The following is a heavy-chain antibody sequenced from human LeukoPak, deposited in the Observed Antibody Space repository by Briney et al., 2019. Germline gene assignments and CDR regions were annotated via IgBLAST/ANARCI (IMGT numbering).Heavy chain of an antibody. Sequence: SETLSLTCTVSGGSIRIISYYWGSIRGTPGKVLELVGSIYYSESIYYIASRKSRVTISVDTSKNQFSLKLSFVTAADTAVYYCARHQDGSGQLNLYFDSWGQGNLVTVSS. J-gene: IGHJ4*02. CDR3: ARHQDGSGQLNLYFDS. D-gene: IGHD3-10*01. CDR1: GGSIRIISYY. CDR2: IYYSESI. V-gene: IGHV4-39*01.